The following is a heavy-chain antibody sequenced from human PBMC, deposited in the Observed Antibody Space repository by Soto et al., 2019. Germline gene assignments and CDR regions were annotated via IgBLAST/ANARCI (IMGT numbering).Heavy chain of an antibody. CDR3: ARDNVVVPAAILGGNYYYGMDV. CDR1: GYTFTSYD. CDR2: MNPNSGNT. D-gene: IGHD2-2*02. V-gene: IGHV1-8*01. J-gene: IGHJ6*02. Sequence: ASVKVSCKASGYTFTSYDINWVRQATGQGLEWMGWMNPNSGNTGYAQKFQGRVTMTRNTSISTAYMELSSLRSEDTAVYYCARDNVVVPAAILGGNYYYGMDVWGQGTTVTVSS.